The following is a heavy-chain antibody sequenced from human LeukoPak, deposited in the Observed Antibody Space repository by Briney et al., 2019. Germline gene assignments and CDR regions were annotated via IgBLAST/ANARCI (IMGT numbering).Heavy chain of an antibody. CDR1: GGSISSSSYY. CDR3: ARDRVYYYDSSVPYYYMDV. Sequence: SETLSLTCTVSGGSISSSSYYGGGIRQPPGKGLEWVGSIYYSGSTYYNPSLKSRVTISVDTSKNQFSLKLSSVTAADTAVYYCARDRVYYYDSSVPYYYMDVWGKGTTVTVSS. J-gene: IGHJ6*03. CDR2: IYYSGST. D-gene: IGHD3-22*01. V-gene: IGHV4-39*07.